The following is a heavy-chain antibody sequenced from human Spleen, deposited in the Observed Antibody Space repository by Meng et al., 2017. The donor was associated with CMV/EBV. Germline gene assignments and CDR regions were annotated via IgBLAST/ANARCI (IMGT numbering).Heavy chain of an antibody. Sequence: GGSLRLSCAASGFTLSNYWMHWVRQAPGKGLVWVSRITGDGSRSTYADSVKGRFTISRDNAENTLYLQMNSLRGEDTAVYYCAREREYFYAMDVWGRGTTVTVSS. CDR3: AREREYFYAMDV. V-gene: IGHV3-74*01. J-gene: IGHJ6*02. CDR1: GFTLSNYW. CDR2: ITGDGSRS.